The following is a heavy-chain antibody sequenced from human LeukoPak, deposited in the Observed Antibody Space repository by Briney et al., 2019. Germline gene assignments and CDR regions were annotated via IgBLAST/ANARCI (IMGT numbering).Heavy chain of an antibody. CDR2: IYYSGST. CDR1: GGSISSSSYY. V-gene: IGHV4-39*01. D-gene: IGHD2-15*01. Sequence: SETLSLTCTVSGGSISSSSYYWGWIRQPPGKGLEWIGSIYYSGSTYYNPSLKSRVTISVDTSKNQFSLKLSSVTTADTAVYYCARHSGYCSGGSCYPNWFDPWGQGTLVTVSS. CDR3: ARHSGYCSGGSCYPNWFDP. J-gene: IGHJ5*02.